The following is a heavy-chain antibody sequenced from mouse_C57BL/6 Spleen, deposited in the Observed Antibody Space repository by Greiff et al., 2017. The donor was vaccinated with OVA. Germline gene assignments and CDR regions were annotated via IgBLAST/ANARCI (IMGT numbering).Heavy chain of an antibody. CDR2: IYPGDGDT. D-gene: IGHD2-5*01. CDR1: GYAFSSSW. V-gene: IGHV1-82*01. CDR3: ARSDYSNCFAY. Sequence: QVQLQQSGPELVKPGASVKISCKASGYAFSSSWMNWVKQRPGKGLEWIGRIYPGDGDTNYNGKFKGKATLTADKSSSTAYMQLSSLTSEDSAVYFCARSDYSNCFAYWGQGTLVTVSA. J-gene: IGHJ3*01.